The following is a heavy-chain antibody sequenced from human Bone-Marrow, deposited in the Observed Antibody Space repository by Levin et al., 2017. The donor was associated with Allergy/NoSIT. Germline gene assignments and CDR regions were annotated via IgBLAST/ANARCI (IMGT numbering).Heavy chain of an antibody. Sequence: GESLKISCAASGFTFSSYGMHWVRQAPGKGLEWVAVIWYDGSNKYYADSVKGRFTISRDNSKNTLYLQMNSLRAEDTAVYYCARGRYYYDSSGYYRDGAFDYWGQGTLVTVSS. V-gene: IGHV3-33*01. CDR1: GFTFSSYG. CDR3: ARGRYYYDSSGYYRDGAFDY. CDR2: IWYDGSNK. J-gene: IGHJ4*02. D-gene: IGHD3-22*01.